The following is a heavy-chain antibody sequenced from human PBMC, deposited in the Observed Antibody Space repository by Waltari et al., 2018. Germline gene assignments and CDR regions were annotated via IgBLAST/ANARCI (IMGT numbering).Heavy chain of an antibody. V-gene: IGHV1-18*01. Sequence: QGELVQSGAEVKKPGASVKVSCKASGYTFTSYGISWVRQAPGQGLEWMGWISAYNGNTNYAQKLQGRVTMTTDTSTSTAYMELRSLRSDDTAVYYCARAPYYDFWRPGMDVWGKGTTVTVSS. CDR1: GYTFTSYG. J-gene: IGHJ6*04. CDR2: ISAYNGNT. CDR3: ARAPYYDFWRPGMDV. D-gene: IGHD3-3*01.